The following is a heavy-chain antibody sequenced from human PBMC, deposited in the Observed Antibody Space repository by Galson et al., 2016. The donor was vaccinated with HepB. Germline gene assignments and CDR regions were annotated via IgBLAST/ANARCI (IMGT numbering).Heavy chain of an antibody. V-gene: IGHV1-8*01. Sequence: SVKVSCKASGYTFTSYDIDWVRQATGQGLEWMGWMNPNGGHKDYAQKFQGRVTMTRDTSISTAYLELSSLTFGDTAVYYCASVQSGYDSRRYYYNYGMNVWGQGTTVTVSS. D-gene: IGHD5-12*01. CDR3: ASVQSGYDSRRYYYNYGMNV. J-gene: IGHJ6*02. CDR1: GYTFTSYD. CDR2: MNPNGGHK.